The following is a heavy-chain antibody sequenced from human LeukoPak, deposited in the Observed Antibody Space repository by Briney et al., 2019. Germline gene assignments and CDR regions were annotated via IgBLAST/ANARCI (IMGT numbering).Heavy chain of an antibody. CDR3: AKDEGYCSSTSCSCDY. D-gene: IGHD2-2*01. V-gene: IGHV3-30*02. Sequence: GGSLRLSCAASGFTFSIYGMHWVRQAPGKGLEWVAFIRYDGSNKYYADSVKGRFTISRDNSKNTLYLQMNSLRAEDTAVYYCAKDEGYCSSTSCSCDYWGQGTLVTVSS. CDR2: IRYDGSNK. CDR1: GFTFSIYG. J-gene: IGHJ4*02.